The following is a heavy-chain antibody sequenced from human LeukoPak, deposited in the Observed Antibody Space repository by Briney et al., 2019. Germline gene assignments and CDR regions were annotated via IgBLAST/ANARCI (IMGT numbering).Heavy chain of an antibody. D-gene: IGHD3-10*01. CDR2: ISTRSTYI. J-gene: IGHJ4*02. CDR3: AREEEWYASGTYYKGFDS. Sequence: AGGSLRLSCAASGFTFSNYNMNWVRRAPGKGLEWVSCISTRSTYIYYADSVKGRFTISRDNAKNSLYLQMNSLRADDTAVYYCAREEEWYASGTYYKGFDSWGQGTLVTVSS. CDR1: GFTFSNYN. V-gene: IGHV3-21*01.